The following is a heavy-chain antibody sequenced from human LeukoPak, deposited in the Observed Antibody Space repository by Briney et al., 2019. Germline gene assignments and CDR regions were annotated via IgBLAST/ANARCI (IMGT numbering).Heavy chain of an antibody. CDR3: ARDYDSTGDERDYYYYMDV. V-gene: IGHV3-11*04. D-gene: IGHD3-22*01. Sequence: PGGSLRLSCAASGFIFSDYYMSWFRQAPGKGLEWVSYISSSGRTTYYSDSGKGRFTISRDNAKNSLYLQMNSLRAQDTAVYYCARDYDSTGDERDYYYYMDVWGKGTTVTVSS. CDR2: ISSSGRTT. CDR1: GFIFSDYY. J-gene: IGHJ6*03.